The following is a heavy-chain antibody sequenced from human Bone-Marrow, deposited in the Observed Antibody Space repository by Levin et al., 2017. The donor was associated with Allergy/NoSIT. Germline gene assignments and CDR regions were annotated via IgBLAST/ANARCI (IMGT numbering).Heavy chain of an antibody. CDR3: ARGELGSGYLFDY. Sequence: ASVKVSCKTSGYTFTSFDINWVRQATGQGLEWMGWMYPNSDNAGYAQKFQGRVTMTRNTSISTAYMELSSLRSEDTAIYYCARGELGSGYLFDYWGQGTLVTVSS. D-gene: IGHD5-12*01. V-gene: IGHV1-8*01. CDR1: GYTFTSFD. CDR2: MYPNSDNA. J-gene: IGHJ4*02.